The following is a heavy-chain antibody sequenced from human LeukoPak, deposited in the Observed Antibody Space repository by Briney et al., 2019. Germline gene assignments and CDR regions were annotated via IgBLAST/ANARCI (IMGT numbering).Heavy chain of an antibody. CDR2: INAGNGNT. D-gene: IGHD3-22*01. Sequence: ASVKVSCKASGYTFTSYAMHWVRQAPGQRLEWMGWINAGNGNTNYAQKLQGRVTMTTDTSTSTAYMELRSLRSDDTAVYYCARGHTTYYYDSSGYYYPWGQGTLVTVSS. CDR3: ARGHTTYYYDSSGYYYP. CDR1: GYTFTSYA. J-gene: IGHJ5*02. V-gene: IGHV1-3*01.